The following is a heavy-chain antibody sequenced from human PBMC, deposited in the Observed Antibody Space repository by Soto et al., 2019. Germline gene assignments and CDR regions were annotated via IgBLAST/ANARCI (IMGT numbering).Heavy chain of an antibody. J-gene: IGHJ4*02. CDR1: GFTVSNNY. CDR3: VRSRFVALGVTLVDY. CDR2: IYSGGST. D-gene: IGHD3-16*01. Sequence: EVQLVESGRGLVQPGGSLRLSFAASGFTVSNNYINWVRQAPGKGLEWVSIIYSGGSTYYADSVKGRFTISRDNSKNTLYLQMTSLRAEDTAVYYCVRSRFVALGVTLVDYWGQGTLVTVSS. V-gene: IGHV3-66*01.